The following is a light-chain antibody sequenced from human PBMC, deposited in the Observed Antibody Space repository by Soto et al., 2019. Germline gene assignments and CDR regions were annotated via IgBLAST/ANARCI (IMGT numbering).Light chain of an antibody. CDR3: QSYDSSLSGYVV. Sequence: QSVLTQPPSVSGAPGQRVTISCTGSSSNIGAGYDVHWYQQLPGTAPKLLIYGNSNRPSGVPDRFSGSKSGTSASLALTGFQAEDEAEYDCQSYDSSLSGYVVFGGGTKLTVL. V-gene: IGLV1-40*01. J-gene: IGLJ2*01. CDR2: GNS. CDR1: SSNIGAGYD.